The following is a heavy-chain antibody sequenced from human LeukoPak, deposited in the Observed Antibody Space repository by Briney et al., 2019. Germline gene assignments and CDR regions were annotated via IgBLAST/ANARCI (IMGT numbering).Heavy chain of an antibody. D-gene: IGHD3-22*01. V-gene: IGHV3-30*18. CDR2: ISYDGSNK. J-gene: IGHJ5*02. Sequence: GGSLRLSCAASGFTFSSYGMHWVRQAPGKGLEWVAVISYDGSNKYYADSVKGRFTISRDNSKNTLYLQMNSLRAEDTAVYYCVKDRSDYYNSSGPEWFDPWGQGTLVTVSS. CDR1: GFTFSSYG. CDR3: VKDRSDYYNSSGPEWFDP.